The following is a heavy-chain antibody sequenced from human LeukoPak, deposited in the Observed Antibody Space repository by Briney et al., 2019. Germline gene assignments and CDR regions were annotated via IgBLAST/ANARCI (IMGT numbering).Heavy chain of an antibody. CDR2: TYYRSKWYN. J-gene: IGHJ4*02. D-gene: IGHD1-26*01. CDR1: GDSVSSNSVA. CDR3: ARVRGRVIDY. Sequence: SQTLSLTCAISGDSVSSNSVAWNWIRQSPSRGLEWLGRTYYRSKWYNDYAVSVKSRINVNPDASKNQFSLQLNSVTPEDTAVYYCARVRGRVIDYWGQGTGVTVSS. V-gene: IGHV6-1*01.